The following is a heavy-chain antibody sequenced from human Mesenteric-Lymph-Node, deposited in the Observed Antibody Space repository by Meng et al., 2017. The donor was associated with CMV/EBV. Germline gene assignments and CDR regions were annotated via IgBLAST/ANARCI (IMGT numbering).Heavy chain of an antibody. J-gene: IGHJ2*01. CDR2: IYYSGTT. CDR1: SGCYY. CDR3: ARYRYCSSADCFNVRFFDL. V-gene: IGHV4-31*02. Sequence: SGCYYWTWIRQHPGKGLEWIGSIYYSGTTYYNSALKSRVSLSVDTSKNQFALNLNSVTAADTAVYSCARYRYCSSADCFNVRFFDLWGRGTLVTVSS. D-gene: IGHD2-2*01.